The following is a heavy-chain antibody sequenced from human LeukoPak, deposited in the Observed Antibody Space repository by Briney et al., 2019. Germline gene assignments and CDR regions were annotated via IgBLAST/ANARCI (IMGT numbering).Heavy chain of an antibody. CDR3: TRQGRIGTTFDY. Sequence: GASVKVSCKASGYTFTSYYMHWVRQAPGQGLEWMGIINPSGGSTSYAQKFQGRVTITRDTSASTVYMELSSLRSDDMAVYYCTRQGRIGTTFDYWGQGTLVTVSS. CDR1: GYTFTSYY. J-gene: IGHJ4*02. CDR2: INPSGGST. V-gene: IGHV1-46*01. D-gene: IGHD1-1*01.